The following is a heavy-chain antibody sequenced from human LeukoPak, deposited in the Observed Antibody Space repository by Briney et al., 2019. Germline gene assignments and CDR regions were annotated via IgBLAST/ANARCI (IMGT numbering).Heavy chain of an antibody. CDR1: GGSFSGYY. V-gene: IGHV4-34*01. CDR2: INHSGST. Sequence: SETLSLTCAVYGGSFSGYYWSWIRQPPGKGLEWIGEINHSGSTNYNPSLKSRVTISVDTSKNQFSLKLSSVTAADTAVYYCARGLRYRYYYGMDVWGQGTTVTVSS. CDR3: ARGLRYRYYYGMDV. D-gene: IGHD3-9*01. J-gene: IGHJ6*02.